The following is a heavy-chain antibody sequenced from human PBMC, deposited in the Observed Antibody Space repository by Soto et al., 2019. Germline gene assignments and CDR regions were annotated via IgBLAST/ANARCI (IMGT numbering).Heavy chain of an antibody. CDR2: INPNSGGT. CDR3: ARSGRRMITFGVVIVPDDFDI. V-gene: IGHV1-2*02. J-gene: IGHJ3*02. D-gene: IGHD3-16*02. Sequence: ASVKVSCKASGYTFTGYYMHWVRQAPGQGLEWMGWINPNSGGTNYAQKFQGRVTMTRDTSISTAYMELSRLRSDDTAVYYCARSGRRMITFGVVIVPDDFDIWGQGTMVTVSS. CDR1: GYTFTGYY.